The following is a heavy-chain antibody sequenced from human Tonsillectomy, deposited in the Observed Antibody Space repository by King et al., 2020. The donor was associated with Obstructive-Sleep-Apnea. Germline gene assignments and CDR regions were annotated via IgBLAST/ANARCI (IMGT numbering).Heavy chain of an antibody. Sequence: VQLVESGGGLVQPGGSLRLSCAASGFTFSSYAMSWVRQAPGKGLEWVSVISGSGGSTYYANSVKGRFTISRDNSKTTLYLQMNSLRAEDTAVYYCAKVRQPYVSGEDYFDYWGQGTLVTVSS. CDR2: ISGSGGST. V-gene: IGHV3-23*04. J-gene: IGHJ4*02. CDR3: AKVRQPYVSGEDYFDY. D-gene: IGHD6-19*01. CDR1: GFTFSSYA.